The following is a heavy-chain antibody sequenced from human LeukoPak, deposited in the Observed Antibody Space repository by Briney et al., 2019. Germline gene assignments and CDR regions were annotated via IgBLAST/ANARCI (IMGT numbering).Heavy chain of an antibody. CDR3: ARTYYYDSSGYYADYYFDY. D-gene: IGHD3-22*01. CDR1: GGSISSYY. V-gene: IGHV4-4*09. Sequence: PSETLSLTCTVSGGSISSYYWSWIRQPPGRGLEWIGYIYTSGSTNYNPSLKSRVTISVDTSKNQFPLKLSSVTAADTAVYYCARTYYYDSSGYYADYYFDYWGQGTLVTVSS. CDR2: IYTSGST. J-gene: IGHJ4*02.